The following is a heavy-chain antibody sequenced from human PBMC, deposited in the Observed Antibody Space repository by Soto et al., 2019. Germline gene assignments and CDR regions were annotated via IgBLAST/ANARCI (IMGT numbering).Heavy chain of an antibody. D-gene: IGHD2-2*01. CDR2: ISGSGGST. V-gene: IGHV3-23*01. J-gene: IGHJ3*02. CDR3: AKPDIVVVPAAMYAFDI. CDR1: GFTFSSYA. Sequence: GGSLRLSCAASGFTFSSYAMSWVRQAPGKGLEWVSAISGSGGSTYYADSVKGRFTISRDNSKNTLYLQMNSLRAEDTAVYYCAKPDIVVVPAAMYAFDIWGQGTMVTVSS.